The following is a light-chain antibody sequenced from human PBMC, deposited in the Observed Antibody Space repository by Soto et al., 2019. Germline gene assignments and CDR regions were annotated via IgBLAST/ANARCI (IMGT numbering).Light chain of an antibody. Sequence: DSQVTQTPSSLSASVGKRVTITCRASQSVSTYLYWYSQKPGKPPKLLIYSSSTLQSGVPSRFSGSGSGTDFTLTINGLQPEDFASYWCHQSYNLPRTFGPGSKVDIK. J-gene: IGKJ1*01. CDR2: SSS. CDR1: QSVSTY. V-gene: IGKV1-39*01. CDR3: HQSYNLPRT.